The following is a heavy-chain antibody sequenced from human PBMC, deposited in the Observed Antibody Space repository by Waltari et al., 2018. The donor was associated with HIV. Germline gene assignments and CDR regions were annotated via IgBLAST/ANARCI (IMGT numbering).Heavy chain of an antibody. CDR3: ARQSGVRATRFDP. D-gene: IGHD5-12*01. Sequence: LQLQESGPGLVKPSETLSLICTVSGGSVNSRNYYWGWLRQSPGQGLERIASGFYSGTAYYNPSLKSRLGMSVDTSKNQFSLRLMSVTASDTATYYCARQSGVRATRFDPWGQGALVTVSS. V-gene: IGHV4-39*01. J-gene: IGHJ5*02. CDR1: GGSVNSRNYY. CDR2: GFYSGTA.